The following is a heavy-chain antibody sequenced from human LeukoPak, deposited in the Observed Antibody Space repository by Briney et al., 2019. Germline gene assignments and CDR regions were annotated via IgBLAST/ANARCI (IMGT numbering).Heavy chain of an antibody. CDR3: AKSSGYYYGGRDAFDI. D-gene: IGHD3-22*01. J-gene: IGHJ3*02. CDR1: GFTSSSYG. CDR2: IRYDGSNK. Sequence: TGGSLRLSCAASGFTSSSYGMHWVRQAPGKGLEWVAFIRYDGSNKYYADSVKGRFTISRDNSKNTLYLQMNSLRAEDTAVYYCAKSSGYYYGGRDAFDIWGQGTMVTVSS. V-gene: IGHV3-30*02.